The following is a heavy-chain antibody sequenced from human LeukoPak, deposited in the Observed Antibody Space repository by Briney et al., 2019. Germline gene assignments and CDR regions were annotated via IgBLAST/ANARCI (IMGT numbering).Heavy chain of an antibody. CDR1: GFTFSNYA. D-gene: IGHD2-8*01. CDR2: ISSSSEIT. CDR3: AKEPTSRTYFDF. V-gene: IGHV3-23*01. Sequence: GGSLRLSCAASGFTFSNYAMSWVRQAPGKGLEWVSGISSSSEITYYADSVKGRFTISRDNSENTLYLQMNSLRVEDTAVYYCAKEPTSRTYFDFWGQGTLVTVSS. J-gene: IGHJ4*02.